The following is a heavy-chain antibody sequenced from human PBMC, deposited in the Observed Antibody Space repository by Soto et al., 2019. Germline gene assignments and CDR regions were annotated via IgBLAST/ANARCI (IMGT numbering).Heavy chain of an antibody. D-gene: IGHD2-15*01. V-gene: IGHV3-23*01. CDR3: ATHPSPRYCSAGSCYYFDY. J-gene: IGHJ4*02. CDR1: GFTFSSYA. Sequence: PGGSLRLSCAASGFTFSSYAMSWVRQAPGKGLEWVSAISGSGGSTYYADSVKGRFTISRDNSKNTLYLQMNSLRAEDTAVYYCATHPSPRYCSAGSCYYFDYCAQGTMETVYS. CDR2: ISGSGGST.